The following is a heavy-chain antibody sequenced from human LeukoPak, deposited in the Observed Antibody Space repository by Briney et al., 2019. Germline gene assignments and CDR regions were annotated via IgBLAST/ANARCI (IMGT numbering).Heavy chain of an antibody. CDR3: ANVLASYCSGGSCFDY. Sequence: GGSLRLSCAASGFTFSSYGMHWVRQAPGKGLEWVAVISYDGSNKYYADSVKGRFTISRDNSKNTLYLQMNSLRAEDTAVYYCANVLASYCSGGSCFDYWGQGTLVTVSS. V-gene: IGHV3-30*18. D-gene: IGHD2-15*01. CDR1: GFTFSSYG. CDR2: ISYDGSNK. J-gene: IGHJ4*02.